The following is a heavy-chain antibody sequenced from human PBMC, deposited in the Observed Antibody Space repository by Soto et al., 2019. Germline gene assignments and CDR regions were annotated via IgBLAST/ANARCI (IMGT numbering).Heavy chain of an antibody. J-gene: IGHJ3*02. Sequence: SGPTLVNPTQTLTLTCTFSGFSLSTRGMCVSWTRQPPGKALEWLALIDWDDDKYYSTSLKTRLTISRDTSENQVFLTMTNMDPVDTATYFCARRYYDSSYDAFDIWGQGTMVTVSS. D-gene: IGHD3-22*01. V-gene: IGHV2-70*01. CDR1: GFSLSTRGMC. CDR3: ARRYYDSSYDAFDI. CDR2: IDWDDDK.